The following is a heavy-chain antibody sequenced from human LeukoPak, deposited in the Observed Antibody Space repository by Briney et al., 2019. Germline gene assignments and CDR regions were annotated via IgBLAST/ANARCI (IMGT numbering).Heavy chain of an antibody. CDR3: AGAMVRGVMGAFDI. J-gene: IGHJ3*02. D-gene: IGHD3-10*01. V-gene: IGHV1-69*13. CDR1: GGTFSSYA. CDR2: IIPIFGTA. Sequence: ASVKVSCKASGGTFSSYAISWVRQAPGQGLEWTGGIIPIFGTANYAQKFQGRVTITADESTSTAYMELSSLRSEDTAVYYCAGAMVRGVMGAFDIWGQGTMVTVSS.